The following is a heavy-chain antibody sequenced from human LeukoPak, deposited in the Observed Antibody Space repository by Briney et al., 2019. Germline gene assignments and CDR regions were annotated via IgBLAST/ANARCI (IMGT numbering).Heavy chain of an antibody. Sequence: ASVNVSCKASGYTFTSYDINWVRQATGQGLEWMGWMNPNSGEIGYAKKFQGRITMTSDTSITTAYMELSSMRSEDTAVYYCTRELRRHDQWGQGTLVAVSS. CDR1: GYTFTSYD. J-gene: IGHJ4*02. V-gene: IGHV1-8*01. CDR2: MNPNSGEI. D-gene: IGHD5-24*01. CDR3: TRELRRHDQ.